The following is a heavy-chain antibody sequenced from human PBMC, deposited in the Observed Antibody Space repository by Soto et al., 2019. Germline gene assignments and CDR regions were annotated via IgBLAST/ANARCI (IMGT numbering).Heavy chain of an antibody. V-gene: IGHV1-69*13. Sequence: SVKVSCKASGGTFSSYAISWVRRAPGQGPEWMGGIIPIFGTANYAQKFQGRVTITADESTSTAYMELSSLRSEDTAVYYCARDGYGGKNWFDPWGQGTLVTVYS. CDR1: GGTFSSYA. CDR2: IIPIFGTA. D-gene: IGHD4-17*01. J-gene: IGHJ5*02. CDR3: ARDGYGGKNWFDP.